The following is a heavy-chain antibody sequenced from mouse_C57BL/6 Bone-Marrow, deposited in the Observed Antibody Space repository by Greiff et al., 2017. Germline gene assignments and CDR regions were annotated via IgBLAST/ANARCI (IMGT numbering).Heavy chain of an antibody. J-gene: IGHJ1*03. CDR2: IDPENGDT. CDR1: GFNIKDDY. Sequence: VQLLQSGAELVRPGASVKLSCTASGFNIKDDYMHWVQQRPEQGLAWIGWIDPENGDTDYASTLQGQGTIPADTYTNTVYRQISSLTSVDTAVYDSTTSPIPYYYGSSSYWYCDVWGTGTTVTVSS. V-gene: IGHV14-4*01. D-gene: IGHD1-1*01. CDR3: TTSPIPYYYGSSSYWYCDV.